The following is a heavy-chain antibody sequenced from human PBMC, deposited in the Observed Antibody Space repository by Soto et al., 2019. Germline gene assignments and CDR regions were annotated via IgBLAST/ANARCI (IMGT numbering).Heavy chain of an antibody. J-gene: IGHJ4*02. Sequence: PGGSLRLSCAASGFTFSSYGMHWVRQAPGKGLEWVAVIWYDGSNKYYADSVKGRFTISRDNSKNTLYLQMNSLRAEDTAVYYCARDTPSPSYLIVGATQFDYWVAGTLVTFSS. CDR3: ARDTPSPSYLIVGATQFDY. CDR2: IWYDGSNK. CDR1: GFTFSSYG. D-gene: IGHD1-26*01. V-gene: IGHV3-33*01.